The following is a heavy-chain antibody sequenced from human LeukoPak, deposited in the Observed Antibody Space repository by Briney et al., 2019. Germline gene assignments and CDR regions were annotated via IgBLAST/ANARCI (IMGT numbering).Heavy chain of an antibody. CDR2: ISSDGANA. V-gene: IGHV3-74*01. Sequence: GGSLRLSCAASGFTFSTYCMHWVRQGPGKGLVWVSRISSDGANANYADSVKGRFTISRDNAKNTLYLQMNSLRLEDTAVYYCVLLSLTPGWGQGTLVTVSS. D-gene: IGHD3-10*01. CDR1: GFTFSTYC. J-gene: IGHJ4*02. CDR3: VLLSLTPG.